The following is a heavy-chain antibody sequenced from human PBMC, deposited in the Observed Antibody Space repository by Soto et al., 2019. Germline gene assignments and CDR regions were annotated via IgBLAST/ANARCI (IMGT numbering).Heavy chain of an antibody. CDR1: GFTFSSSS. Sequence: EVQLVESGGGLVQPGGSLRLSSAASGFTFSSSSMNWVRQAPGKGLEWVSYISSSSIAIYYADSVKGRFTISRDNAKNSQYLQMNSLSAEDTAVYYCARLRGSSNWESPSWGQGTLVTVSS. CDR2: ISSSSIAI. CDR3: ARLRGSSNWESPS. J-gene: IGHJ4*02. V-gene: IGHV3-48*01. D-gene: IGHD6-13*01.